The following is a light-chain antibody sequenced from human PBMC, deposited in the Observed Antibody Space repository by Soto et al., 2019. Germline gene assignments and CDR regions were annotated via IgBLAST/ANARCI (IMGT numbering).Light chain of an antibody. CDR3: QQYNNWPRT. J-gene: IGKJ1*01. CDR2: GAS. V-gene: IGKV3-15*01. CDR1: QSVSSN. Sequence: EIVMTQSPATLSVSPGERATLSCRASQSVSSNLAWYQQKPGQAPRILIYGASTRATGISARFSGSGAGTEFTLTISSLQSEDFAVYYCQQYNNWPRTFGQGTKVDIK.